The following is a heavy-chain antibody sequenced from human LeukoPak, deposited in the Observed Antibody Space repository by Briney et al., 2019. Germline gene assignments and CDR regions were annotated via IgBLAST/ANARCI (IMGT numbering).Heavy chain of an antibody. Sequence: GGSLRLSCAASGFTFRNYGMAWVRQAPGKGLEWVSAISGSGSSTYFADSVKGRFTISRDNSKNALYLQMNSLRVEDTAVYYCAKGYSGYYFEYWGQGTLVTVSS. J-gene: IGHJ4*02. CDR1: GFTFRNYG. CDR3: AKGYSGYYFEY. V-gene: IGHV3-23*01. CDR2: ISGSGSST. D-gene: IGHD5-12*01.